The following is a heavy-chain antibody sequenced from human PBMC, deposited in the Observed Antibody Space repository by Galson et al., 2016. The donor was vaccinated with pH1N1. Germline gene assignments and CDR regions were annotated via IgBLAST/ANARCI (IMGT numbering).Heavy chain of an antibody. J-gene: IGHJ4*02. V-gene: IGHV3-33*08. Sequence: SLRLSCAASGFTFSSYDMNWVRQAPGKGLEWLVVIWHDGSDQYYADSVKGRFTISRDDSKNTVFLQMNSLRVEDTAVYYCARGNPPTSGSDYFDFWGQGTLVTVSS. D-gene: IGHD1-26*01. CDR3: ARGNPPTSGSDYFDF. CDR2: IWHDGSDQ. CDR1: GFTFSSYD.